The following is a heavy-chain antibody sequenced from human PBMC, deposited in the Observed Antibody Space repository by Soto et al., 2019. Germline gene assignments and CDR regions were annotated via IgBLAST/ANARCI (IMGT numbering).Heavy chain of an antibody. J-gene: IGHJ4*02. Sequence: GASVKVSCKASGYTFTSYYMHWVRQAPGQGVEGMGIINPSGGSTSYAQKFQGRVTMTRDTSTSTVYRELSSLRSEDTAVYYCARGGYVVPAAGRGGGWDPYWGQGTLVTRLL. D-gene: IGHD2-2*01. CDR3: ARGGYVVPAAGRGGGWDPY. V-gene: IGHV1-46*01. CDR2: INPSGGST. CDR1: GYTFTSYY.